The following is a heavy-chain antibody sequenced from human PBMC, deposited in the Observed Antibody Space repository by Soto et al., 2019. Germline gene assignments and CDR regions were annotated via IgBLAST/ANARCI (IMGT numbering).Heavy chain of an antibody. Sequence: ASVKVSCKASGYTFTSYGISWVRQAPGQGLEWMGWISAYNGNTNYAQKLQGRVTMTTDTSTSTAYMELRSLRSDDTAVYYCAREGVEAAPYHYYGLDVWGQGTTVTVSS. CDR3: AREGVEAAPYHYYGLDV. CDR2: ISAYNGNT. D-gene: IGHD2-15*01. CDR1: GYTFTSYG. V-gene: IGHV1-18*01. J-gene: IGHJ6*02.